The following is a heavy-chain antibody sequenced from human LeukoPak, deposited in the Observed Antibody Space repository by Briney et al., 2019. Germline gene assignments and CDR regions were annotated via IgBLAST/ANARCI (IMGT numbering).Heavy chain of an antibody. CDR2: INHSGST. CDR1: GGSFSGYY. Sequence: SETLSLTCAVYGGSFSGYYWSWIRQPPGKGLEWLGEINHSGSTNYNPSLKSRVTISVDTSKNQFSLKLSSVTAADTAVYYCARGPTYCGGDCYSFYYYGMDVWGQGTTVTVSS. CDR3: ARGPTYCGGDCYSFYYYGMDV. V-gene: IGHV4-34*01. J-gene: IGHJ6*02. D-gene: IGHD2-21*02.